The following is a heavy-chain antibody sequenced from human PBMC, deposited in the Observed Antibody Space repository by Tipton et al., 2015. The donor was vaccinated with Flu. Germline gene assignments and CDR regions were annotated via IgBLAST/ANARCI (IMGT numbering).Heavy chain of an antibody. Sequence: QLVQSGAEVKKSGESLKISCKGSGYRFTDYWIGWVRQMPGKGLEWMGIIYPDDSETRYSPSFQGQVTMSADKSISTAYLQWSSLKASDTAIYYCARYGGPTLSATQFDYWGQGTLVTVSS. CDR1: GYRFTDYW. J-gene: IGHJ4*02. D-gene: IGHD4/OR15-4a*01. V-gene: IGHV5-51*01. CDR2: IYPDDSET. CDR3: ARYGGPTLSATQFDY.